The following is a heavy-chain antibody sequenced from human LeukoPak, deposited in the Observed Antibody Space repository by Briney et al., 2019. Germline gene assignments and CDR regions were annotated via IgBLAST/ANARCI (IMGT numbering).Heavy chain of an antibody. D-gene: IGHD5-12*01. CDR2: IRYTSET. V-gene: IGHV3-48*01. CDR3: ARDAGNSGYGCDL. Sequence: GGSLRLSCAASGFILSQYGFSCVRQAPGKGLEWVSHIRYTSETCYADSVEGRFTISRDHARNSLYLQMNNLRGEDTAIYYCARDAGNSGYGCDLWGQGTLVTVSS. J-gene: IGHJ5*02. CDR1: GFILSQYG.